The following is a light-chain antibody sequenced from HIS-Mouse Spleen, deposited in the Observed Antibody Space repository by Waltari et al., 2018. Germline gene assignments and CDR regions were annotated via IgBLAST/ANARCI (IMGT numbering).Light chain of an antibody. CDR2: EGS. V-gene: IGLV2-23*01. CDR3: CSYAGSSTVV. J-gene: IGLJ2*01. CDR1: SSDVGSYNL. Sequence: QSALTQPASVSGSPGQSITISCTGTSSDVGSYNLVSWYQQHPGKAPKPMIYEGSMRPSGVSNRFSGSKSGNTASLTISGLQAEDEADYYCCSYAGSSTVVFGGGTKLTVL.